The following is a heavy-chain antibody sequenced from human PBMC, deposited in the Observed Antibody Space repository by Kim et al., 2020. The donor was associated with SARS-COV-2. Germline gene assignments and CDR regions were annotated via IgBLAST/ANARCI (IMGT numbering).Heavy chain of an antibody. CDR2: ISSSSSTI. Sequence: GGSLRLSWAASGFTFSSYSMNWVRQAPGKGLEWVSYISSSSSTIYYADSVKGRFTISRDNAKNSLYLQMNSLRAEDTAVYYCARALHYDILTGWVTDPWGQGTLVTVSS. J-gene: IGHJ5*02. CDR3: ARALHYDILTGWVTDP. D-gene: IGHD3-9*01. CDR1: GFTFSSYS. V-gene: IGHV3-48*04.